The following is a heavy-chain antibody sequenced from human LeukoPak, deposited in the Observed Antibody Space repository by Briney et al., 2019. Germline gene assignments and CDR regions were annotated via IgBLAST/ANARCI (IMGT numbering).Heavy chain of an antibody. D-gene: IGHD5-24*01. V-gene: IGHV3-30-3*01. CDR3: ARVERWLQRAYYYGMDV. Sequence: GRSLRLSCAASGFTFSSYAMHWVRQAPGKGLEWVAVISYDGSNKYYADSVKGRFIISRDNSKNTLYLQMNSLRAEDTAVYYCARVERWLQRAYYYGMDVWGQGTTVTVSS. CDR1: GFTFSSYA. CDR2: ISYDGSNK. J-gene: IGHJ6*02.